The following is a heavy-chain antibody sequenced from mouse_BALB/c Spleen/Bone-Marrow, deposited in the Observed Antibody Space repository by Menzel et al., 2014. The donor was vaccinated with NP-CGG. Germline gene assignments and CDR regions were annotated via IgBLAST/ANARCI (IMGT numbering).Heavy chain of an antibody. J-gene: IGHJ2*01. V-gene: IGHV2-9-2*01. CDR3: VRAMITAYYFDY. CDR2: IWTGGGT. CDR1: GFSLTSYD. D-gene: IGHD2-4*01. Sequence: QVQLKHSGPGLVAPSQSLSITCTVSGFSLTSYDISWIRQPPGKGLEWLGVIWTGGGTNYNSAFMSRLSISEDNSKSQVFLKMNSLQTDDTAIYYCVRAMITAYYFDYWGQGTTLTVSS.